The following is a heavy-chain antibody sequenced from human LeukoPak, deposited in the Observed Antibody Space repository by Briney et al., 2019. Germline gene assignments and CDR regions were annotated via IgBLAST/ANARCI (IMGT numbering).Heavy chain of an antibody. J-gene: IGHJ4*02. CDR3: AKDVPTAYFDY. CDR2: VRYDETTK. V-gene: IGHV3-30*02. D-gene: IGHD2-2*01. CDR1: GFTFSNYG. Sequence: GGSLRLSCAASGFTFSNYGMHWVRQAPGKGLEWVAFVRYDETTKYYADSVKGRFTISRDNSKTTLYLQMNSLRAEDTAVYYCAKDVPTAYFDYWGQGTLVTVSS.